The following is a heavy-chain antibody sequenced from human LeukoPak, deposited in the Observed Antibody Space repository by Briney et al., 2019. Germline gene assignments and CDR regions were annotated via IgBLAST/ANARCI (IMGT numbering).Heavy chain of an antibody. D-gene: IGHD3-22*01. CDR2: IYYSGST. J-gene: IGHJ4*02. Sequence: SETLSLTCTVPGGSISSGDYHWSWIRQPPGKGLEWIGYIYYSGSTYYNPSLKSRVTISVDTSKNQFSLKLSSVTAADTAVYYCARYNYYDSSGYHYWGQGTLVTVSS. CDR1: GGSISSGDYH. V-gene: IGHV4-30-4*01. CDR3: ARYNYYDSSGYHY.